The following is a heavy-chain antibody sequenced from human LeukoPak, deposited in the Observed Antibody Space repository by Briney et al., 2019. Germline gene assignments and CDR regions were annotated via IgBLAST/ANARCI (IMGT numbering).Heavy chain of an antibody. CDR3: ARGVTAPLDAFDI. V-gene: IGHV3-21*04. D-gene: IGHD2-21*02. J-gene: IGHJ3*02. CDR2: ISSSRTYI. Sequence: GGSLRLSCAASGFTFRSYSMNWVRQAPGKGLEWVSSISSSRTYIYYADSVKGRFTISRDNAKNSLYLQMNSLRAEDTAVYYCARGVTAPLDAFDIWGQGTMVTVSS. CDR1: GFTFRSYS.